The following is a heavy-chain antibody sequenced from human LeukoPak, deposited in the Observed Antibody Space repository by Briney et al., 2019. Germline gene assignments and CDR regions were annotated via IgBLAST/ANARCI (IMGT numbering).Heavy chain of an antibody. CDR3: ARGVFWSGYRQMYYFNY. V-gene: IGHV4-61*01. Sequence: PSETLSLTCTVSGGSISSGNYYWTWIRQPPGKGLEWIGYIYNSESTNYNPSLKSRVTISVDTSKNQFSLKLRSVTAADTAVYYCARGVFWSGYRQMYYFNYWGQGTLVTVSS. CDR1: GGSISSGNYY. J-gene: IGHJ4*02. CDR2: IYNSEST. D-gene: IGHD3-3*01.